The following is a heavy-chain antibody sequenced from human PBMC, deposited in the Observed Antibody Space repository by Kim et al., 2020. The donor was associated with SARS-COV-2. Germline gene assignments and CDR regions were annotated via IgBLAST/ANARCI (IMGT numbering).Heavy chain of an antibody. CDR2: INHSGST. Sequence: SETLSLTCAVYGGSFSGYYWSWIRQPPGKGLEWIGEINHSGSTNYNPSLKSRVTISVDTSKNQFSLKLSSVTAADTAVYYCARDRVYISSWCFGYWGQGTLVTVSS. J-gene: IGHJ4*02. V-gene: IGHV4-34*01. CDR1: GGSFSGYY. D-gene: IGHD6-13*01. CDR3: ARDRVYISSWCFGY.